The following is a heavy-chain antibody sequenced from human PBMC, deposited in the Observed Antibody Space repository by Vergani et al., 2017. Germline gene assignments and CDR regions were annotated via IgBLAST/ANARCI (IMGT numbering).Heavy chain of an antibody. CDR1: GYTFTGYY. V-gene: IGHV1-2*02. D-gene: IGHD3-3*01. Sequence: QVQLVQSGAEVKKPGASVKVSCKASGYTFTGYYMHWVRQAPGQGLEWMGWINPNSGGTNYAQKLQGRVTMTTDTSTSTAYMELRSLRSDDTAVYYCARADQLLGVVIKVLDYWGQGTLVTVSS. CDR3: ARADQLLGVVIKVLDY. J-gene: IGHJ4*02. CDR2: INPNSGGT.